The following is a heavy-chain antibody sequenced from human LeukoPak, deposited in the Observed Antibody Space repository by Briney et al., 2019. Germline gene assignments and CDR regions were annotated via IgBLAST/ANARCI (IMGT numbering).Heavy chain of an antibody. J-gene: IGHJ1*01. CDR3: AREPYSGSYLRNFQH. V-gene: IGHV1-69*05. CDR1: GGTFSSYA. D-gene: IGHD1-26*01. Sequence: ASVKVSCKASGGTFSSYAISWVRQAPGQGLEWMGGIIPIFGTANYAQKFQGRVTITTDESTSTAYMELSSLRSEDTAVYYCAREPYSGSYLRNFQHWGLGTLVTVSS. CDR2: IIPIFGTA.